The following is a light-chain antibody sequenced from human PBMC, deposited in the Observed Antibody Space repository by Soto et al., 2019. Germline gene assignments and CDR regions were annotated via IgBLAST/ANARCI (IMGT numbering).Light chain of an antibody. CDR1: QSVSSY. CDR2: DAY. CDR3: QQRSNWPIP. V-gene: IGKV3-11*01. J-gene: IGKJ5*01. Sequence: DIVLKQPQATLALSPVERATVSCRAIQSVSSYLAWYQQKPGQAHRLLIYDAYNRATGIPARFSGSGSGTDFTLTISSLEPEDFAVYYCQQRSNWPIPFGQGPRLELK.